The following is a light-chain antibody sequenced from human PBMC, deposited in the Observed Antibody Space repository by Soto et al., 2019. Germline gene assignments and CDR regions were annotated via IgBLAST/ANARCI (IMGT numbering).Light chain of an antibody. CDR3: QRYNNWPPLT. Sequence: EIVMTQSPATLFVSPGERATLSCRASQSVSSNLAWYQQKPGQAPRLLIYGASTRATGIPARFSGSGSGTEFTLTISSLQSEDFAVYYCQRYNNWPPLTFGGGTKVEIK. V-gene: IGKV3-15*01. J-gene: IGKJ4*01. CDR1: QSVSSN. CDR2: GAS.